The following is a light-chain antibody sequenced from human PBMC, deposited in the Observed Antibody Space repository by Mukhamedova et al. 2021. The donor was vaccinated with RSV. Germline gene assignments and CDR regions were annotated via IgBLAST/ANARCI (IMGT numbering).Light chain of an antibody. CDR3: KQYNRIPIT. CDR2: DAS. V-gene: IGKV1-33*01. Sequence: WYQRRVHGKAPRLLIHDASNLDPGVPSRFSGRGSGTDFTFPISSLQPEDIATFYCKQYNRIPITFAQGTRLGTK. J-gene: IGKJ5*01.